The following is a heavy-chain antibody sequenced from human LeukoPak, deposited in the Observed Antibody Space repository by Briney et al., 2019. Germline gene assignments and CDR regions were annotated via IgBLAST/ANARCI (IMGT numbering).Heavy chain of an antibody. Sequence: ASVKVSCKASGYRFTSNYIHWVRQAPGQGLEWMGMIYTRDGSTSYAQKFQGRVTMTRDTSTSTVYMELSSLRSEDTAVYYCASRRDGYNPDAFDIWGQGTMVTVSS. CDR1: GYRFTSNY. CDR2: IYTRDGST. CDR3: ASRRDGYNPDAFDI. J-gene: IGHJ3*02. D-gene: IGHD5-24*01. V-gene: IGHV1-46*01.